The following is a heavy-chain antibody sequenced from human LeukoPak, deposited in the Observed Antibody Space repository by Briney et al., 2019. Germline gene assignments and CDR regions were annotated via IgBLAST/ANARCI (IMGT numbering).Heavy chain of an antibody. CDR1: GFTFSNYW. CDR2: IKQDRSEK. D-gene: IGHD3-3*01. V-gene: IGHV3-7*01. CDR3: ARTYYDFWSGYLHDAFDI. J-gene: IGHJ3*02. Sequence: GGSLRLSCAASGFTFSNYWMSWVRQAPGKGLEWVANIKQDRSEKYYVDSVKGRFTISRDNAKNSLYLQMNSLRAEDTAVYYCARTYYDFWSGYLHDAFDIWGQGTMVTVSS.